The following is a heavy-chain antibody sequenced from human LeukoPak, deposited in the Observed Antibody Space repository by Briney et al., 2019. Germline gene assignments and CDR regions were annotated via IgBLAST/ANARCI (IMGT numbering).Heavy chain of an antibody. CDR3: AKDIL. J-gene: IGHJ3*01. CDR2: ISYDGSNK. CDR1: GFTFSSYG. D-gene: IGHD3-9*01. V-gene: IGHV3-30*18. Sequence: GGSLRLSCAASGFTFSSYGMHWVRQAPGKGLEWVAVISYDGSNKYYADSVKGRFTIPRDNSKNTLYLQMNSLRAEDTAVYYCAKDILGGQGTMVTVSS.